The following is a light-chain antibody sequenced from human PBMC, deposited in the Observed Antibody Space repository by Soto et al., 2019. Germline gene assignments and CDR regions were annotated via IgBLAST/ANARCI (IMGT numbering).Light chain of an antibody. CDR2: RAS. CDR1: QSIDIW. Sequence: DIQMTQSPSILSASVGDRVTITCRASQSIDIWLAWYQQKPGKAPKLLFQRASSLESGIPSSFSGSGSATHFTLTISSLQPDDFASYHCQHYLSYPLAFGQGTNVEI. CDR3: QHYLSYPLA. V-gene: IGKV1-5*03. J-gene: IGKJ1*01.